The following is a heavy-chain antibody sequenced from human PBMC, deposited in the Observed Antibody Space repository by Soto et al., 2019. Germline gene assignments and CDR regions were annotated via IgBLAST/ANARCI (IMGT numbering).Heavy chain of an antibody. D-gene: IGHD5-18*01. CDR1: GFTFSSYA. V-gene: IGHV3-23*01. CDR2: ISGSGGST. CDR3: AKDSSPAMVLIVLDYYYYGMDV. Sequence: GSLRLSCAASGFTFSSYAMSGVRQAPGKGLEWVSAISGSGGSTYYADSVKGRFTISRDNSKNTLYLQMNSLRAEDTAVYYCAKDSSPAMVLIVLDYYYYGMDVWGQGTTVTVSS. J-gene: IGHJ6*02.